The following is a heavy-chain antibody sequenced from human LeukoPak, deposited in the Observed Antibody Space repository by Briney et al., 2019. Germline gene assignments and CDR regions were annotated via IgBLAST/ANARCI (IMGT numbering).Heavy chain of an antibody. D-gene: IGHD4-17*01. J-gene: IGHJ6*02. V-gene: IGHV4-59*12. CDR2: MYYSGST. CDR3: ARFTGVTTGTFYYYYYGMDV. Sequence: SETLSLTCTVSGGSISSYYWSWIRQPPGKGLEWFVYMYYSGSTYYNPSLKSRVTISVDTSKNQFSLKLSSVTAADTAVYYCARFTGVTTGTFYYYYYGMDVWGQGTTVTVSS. CDR1: GGSISSYY.